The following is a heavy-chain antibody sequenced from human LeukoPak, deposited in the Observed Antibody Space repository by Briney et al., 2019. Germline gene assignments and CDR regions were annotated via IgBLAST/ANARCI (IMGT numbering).Heavy chain of an antibody. Sequence: SETLSLTCTVSSGSISNANYYWSWIRQHPGKGLEWVGYVYYSGSSYYNPSLKSRLTMSVDTAKNQFSLKLSSVTAADTAVYYCAKTADQLTPLGYWGQGSLVTVSS. V-gene: IGHV4-31*03. J-gene: IGHJ4*02. CDR3: AKTADQLTPLGY. CDR2: VYYSGSS. D-gene: IGHD2-2*01. CDR1: SGSISNANYY.